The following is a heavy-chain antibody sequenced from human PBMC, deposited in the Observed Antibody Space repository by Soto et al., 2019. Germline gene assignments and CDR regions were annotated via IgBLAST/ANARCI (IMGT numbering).Heavy chain of an antibody. CDR2: IKQDGSEK. V-gene: IGHV3-7*01. D-gene: IGHD3-3*01. J-gene: IGHJ3*02. CDR1: GFTFSSYW. CDR3: ARADYDFWSGYYGAFDI. Sequence: PGGSLRLSCAASGFTFSSYWMSWVRQSPGKGLEWVANIKQDGSEKYYVDPVKGRFTISRDNAKNSLYLQMNSLRAEDTAVYYCARADYDFWSGYYGAFDIWGQGTMVTVSS.